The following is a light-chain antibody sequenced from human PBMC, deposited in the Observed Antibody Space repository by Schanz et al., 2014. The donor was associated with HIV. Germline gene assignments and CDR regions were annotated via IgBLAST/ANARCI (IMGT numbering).Light chain of an antibody. CDR2: DVR. J-gene: IGLJ1*01. CDR1: SSDVGGYNY. V-gene: IGLV2-11*01. CDR3: CSYTSSLTRV. Sequence: QSALTQPRSVSGSPGQSVTISCTGTSSDVGGYNYVSWYQQHPGKAPKLMIYDVRKRPSGVPDRFSGSKSGNTASLTISGLQAEDEADYYCCSYTSSLTRVFGTGTKLTVL.